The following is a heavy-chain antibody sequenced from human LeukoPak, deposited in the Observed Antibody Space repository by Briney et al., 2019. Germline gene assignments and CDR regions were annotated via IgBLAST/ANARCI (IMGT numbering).Heavy chain of an antibody. CDR1: GFTFSSYG. CDR3: AKDPPGVGGMDV. Sequence: GWSLRLSCAASGFTFSSYGMHWVRQAPGKGLEWVAVISYDGSNKYYADSVKGRFTISRDNSKNTLYLQMNSLRAEDTAVYYCAKDPPGVGGMDVWGKGTTVTVSS. CDR2: ISYDGSNK. D-gene: IGHD3-3*01. V-gene: IGHV3-30*18. J-gene: IGHJ6*04.